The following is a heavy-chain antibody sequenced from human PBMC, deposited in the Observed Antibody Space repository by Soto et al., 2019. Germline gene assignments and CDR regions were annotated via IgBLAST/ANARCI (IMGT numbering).Heavy chain of an antibody. J-gene: IGHJ4*02. D-gene: IGHD5-12*01. CDR1: GGTFSSYA. Sequence: QVQLVQSGAEVKKPGSSVKVSCKASGGTFSSYAISWVRQAPGQGLEWMGGIIPIFGTGNYAQKFQGRVTITADESTSTAYMELSSLRSEDTAVYYCQKTEGYSAQTGGYDYWGQGTLVTVSS. V-gene: IGHV1-69*01. CDR2: IIPIFGTG. CDR3: QKTEGYSAQTGGYDY.